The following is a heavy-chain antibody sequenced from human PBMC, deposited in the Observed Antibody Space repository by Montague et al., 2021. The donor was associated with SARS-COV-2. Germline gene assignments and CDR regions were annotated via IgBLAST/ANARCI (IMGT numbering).Heavy chain of an antibody. V-gene: IGHV3-20*01. CDR2: ISRSGDRT. Sequence: SLRLSCAVSGFTLDDYGMSWVRQAPGKGFEWVSGISRSGDRTAYGDSVEGRFTISRDNAKNSLYLQMNSLRVEDTAFYHCSRGGGMIRGVVDFWGQGILVSVSS. CDR1: GFTLDDYG. CDR3: SRGGGMIRGVVDF. J-gene: IGHJ4*02. D-gene: IGHD3-10*01.